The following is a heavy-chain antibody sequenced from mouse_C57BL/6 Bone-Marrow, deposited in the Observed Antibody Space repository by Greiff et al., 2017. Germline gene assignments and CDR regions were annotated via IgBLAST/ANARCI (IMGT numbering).Heavy chain of an antibody. J-gene: IGHJ3*01. Sequence: VQLQQSGAELVRPGASVTLSCKASGYTFTDYEMHWVKQTPVHGLEWIGAIDPETGGTAYNQKFKGKAILTADKSSSTAYMELRSLTSEDSAVYYCTREGIYYDDDGVGPAWFAYWGQGTLVTVSA. V-gene: IGHV1-15*01. D-gene: IGHD2-4*01. CDR2: IDPETGGT. CDR3: TREGIYYDDDGVGPAWFAY. CDR1: GYTFTDYE.